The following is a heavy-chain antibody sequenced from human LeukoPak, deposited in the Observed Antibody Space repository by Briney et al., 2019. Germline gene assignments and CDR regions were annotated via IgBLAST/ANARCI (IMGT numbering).Heavy chain of an antibody. CDR3: ARGLYYYDRSTYDDFDY. Sequence: SVSVSFKASGGTFGSYAISWVRQAPGQGRGWMGGIIPIFGTANYAQKFQGRITMTRDTSTKTVFMELSSLGSEDTAVYYCARGLYYYDRSTYDDFDYWGQRTLVTVSS. V-gene: IGHV1-69*05. CDR1: GGTFGSYA. J-gene: IGHJ4*02. D-gene: IGHD3-22*01. CDR2: IIPIFGTA.